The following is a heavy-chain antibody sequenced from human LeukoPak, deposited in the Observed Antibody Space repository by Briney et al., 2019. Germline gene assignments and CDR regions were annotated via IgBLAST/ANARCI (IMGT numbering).Heavy chain of an antibody. CDR2: ITGSGGST. CDR1: GFGFTFSNHA. D-gene: IGHD2-15*01. CDR3: AKDREVYSHSAYPVSYGMDV. Sequence: GGSLRLSCAASGFGFTFSNHAMSWVRQAPGKGLDWVSAITGSGGSTYYADSVKGRFTISRDNSKNTLYLQMNSLRAEDTAVYYCAKDREVYSHSAYPVSYGMDVWGLGTTVTVSS. V-gene: IGHV3-23*01. J-gene: IGHJ6*02.